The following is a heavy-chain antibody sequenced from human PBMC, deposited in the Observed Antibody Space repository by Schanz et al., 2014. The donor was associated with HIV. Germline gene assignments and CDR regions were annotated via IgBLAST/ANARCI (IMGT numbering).Heavy chain of an antibody. CDR2: IMPKFGTE. CDR3: VRVANYDGDDYYQRSHFDL. Sequence: QVQLVQSGAEVTKPGASVKVSCTATGGTFSSYAVNWVRQAPGQGLEWLGLIMPKFGTENYAQKYQGRVTLTADATTAYMDLSSLKFEDTAVYYCVRVANYDGDDYYQRSHFDLWGQGTLVTVSS. V-gene: IGHV1-69*13. J-gene: IGHJ4*02. CDR1: GGTFSSYA. D-gene: IGHD3-22*01.